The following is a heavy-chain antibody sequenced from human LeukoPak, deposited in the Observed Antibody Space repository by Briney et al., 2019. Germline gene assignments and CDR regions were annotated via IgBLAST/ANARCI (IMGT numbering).Heavy chain of an antibody. V-gene: IGHV3-30-3*01. CDR2: ISYDGDKQ. CDR1: GFTFNTFA. Sequence: GGSLRLSCAATGFTFNTFAMHWVRQAPGKGLERLGLISYDGDKQIYPASVRGRFSFSRDNSNNTLYLQMNNLRPEDTALYYCARESHEGATRAYNWFDPWGQGTLVTVSS. D-gene: IGHD1-26*01. J-gene: IGHJ5*02. CDR3: ARESHEGATRAYNWFDP.